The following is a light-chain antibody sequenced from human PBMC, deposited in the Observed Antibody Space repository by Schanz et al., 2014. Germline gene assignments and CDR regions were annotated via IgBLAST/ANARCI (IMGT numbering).Light chain of an antibody. CDR3: SSYRRTATVAV. Sequence: QSALTQPASVSGSPGQSITISCTGTSSDVGGYNYVSWYQQYPGKAPKLMIYDVSNRPSGVSNRFSGSKSGNTASLTISGLKAEDEGDYYCSSYRRTATVAVFGTGTKVTVL. CDR1: SSDVGGYNY. CDR2: DVS. V-gene: IGLV2-14*03. J-gene: IGLJ1*01.